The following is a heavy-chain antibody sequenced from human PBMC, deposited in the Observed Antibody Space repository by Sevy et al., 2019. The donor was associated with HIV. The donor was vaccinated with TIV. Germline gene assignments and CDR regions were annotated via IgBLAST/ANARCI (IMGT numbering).Heavy chain of an antibody. CDR3: ARLKSCGGDCYYFDY. D-gene: IGHD2-21*02. J-gene: IGHJ4*02. CDR2: MSYVGGSE. Sequence: GGSLRLSCEVSGFNFRNYAVHWVRQAPGKGLEWVAIMSYVGGSEYYAASVKGRFTISRDNSKITLSLQMDSLRAEDTAMYYCARLKSCGGDCYYFDYWGQGTLVTVSS. CDR1: GFNFRNYA. V-gene: IGHV3-30-3*01.